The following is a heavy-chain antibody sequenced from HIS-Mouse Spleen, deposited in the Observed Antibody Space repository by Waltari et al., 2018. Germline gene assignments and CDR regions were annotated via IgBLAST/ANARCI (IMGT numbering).Heavy chain of an antibody. V-gene: IGHV4-38-2*02. CDR3: ARVKT. Sequence: QVQLQESGPGLVKPSETLSLTCTVSGYSIRSGYYWGWLRQPPGKGLEWIGSIYHSGSTYYNPSLKSRVTISVDTSKNQFSLKLSSVTAADTAVYYCARVKTWGQGTLVTVSS. CDR1: GYSIRSGYY. CDR2: IYHSGST. J-gene: IGHJ5*02.